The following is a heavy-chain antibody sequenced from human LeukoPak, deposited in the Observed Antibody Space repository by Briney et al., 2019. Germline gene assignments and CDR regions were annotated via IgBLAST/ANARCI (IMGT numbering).Heavy chain of an antibody. J-gene: IGHJ6*02. CDR2: ISAYNGNT. Sequence: ASVKVSCKASGYTFTSYGISWVRQAPGQGLEWMGWISAYNGNTNYAQKLQGRVTMTTDTSTSTAYMELRSLRSDDTAVYYCARSEGSVVVVAATPGFGYYYYGMDVWGQGNPGHRLL. CDR3: ARSEGSVVVVAATPGFGYYYYGMDV. D-gene: IGHD2-15*01. V-gene: IGHV1-18*01. CDR1: GYTFTSYG.